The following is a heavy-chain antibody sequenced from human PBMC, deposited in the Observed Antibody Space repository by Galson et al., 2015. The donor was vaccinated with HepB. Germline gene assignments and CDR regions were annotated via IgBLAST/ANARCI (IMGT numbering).Heavy chain of an antibody. J-gene: IGHJ4*02. D-gene: IGHD3-10*01. V-gene: IGHV4-59*08. CDR3: AREVRGVIITFGGFGPSDGYFDY. CDR1: GGSISSYY. CDR2: IYYSGST. Sequence: ETLSLTCTVSGGSISSYYWSWIRQPPGKGLEWIGYIYYSGSTNYNPSLKSRVTISVDTSKNQFSLKLSSVTAADTAAYYCAREVRGVIITFGGFGPSDGYFDYWGQGTLVTVSS.